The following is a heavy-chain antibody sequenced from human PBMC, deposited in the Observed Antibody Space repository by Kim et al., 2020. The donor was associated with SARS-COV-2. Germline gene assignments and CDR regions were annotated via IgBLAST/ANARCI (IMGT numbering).Heavy chain of an antibody. J-gene: IGHJ4*02. CDR3: ARASIAQQLAFDY. V-gene: IGHV4-59*01. Sequence: YNPSLKSRVTISVDTSKNQFSLKLSSVTAADTAVYYCARASIAQQLAFDYWGQGNLVTVSS. D-gene: IGHD6-13*01.